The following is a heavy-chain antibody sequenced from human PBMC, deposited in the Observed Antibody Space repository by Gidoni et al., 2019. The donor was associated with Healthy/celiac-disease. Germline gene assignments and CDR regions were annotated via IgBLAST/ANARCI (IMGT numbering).Heavy chain of an antibody. J-gene: IGHJ4*02. V-gene: IGHV3-21*01. Sequence: EVQLVESGGGLVKTGGSLRRSCAASGFTFSSYSMNWVRQAPGKGLEWVSSISSSSSYIYYADSVKGRFTISRDNAKNSLYLQMNSLRAEDTAVYYCARFGTGGCDYWGQGTLVTVSS. CDR2: ISSSSSYI. D-gene: IGHD3-16*01. CDR3: ARFGTGGCDY. CDR1: GFTFSSYS.